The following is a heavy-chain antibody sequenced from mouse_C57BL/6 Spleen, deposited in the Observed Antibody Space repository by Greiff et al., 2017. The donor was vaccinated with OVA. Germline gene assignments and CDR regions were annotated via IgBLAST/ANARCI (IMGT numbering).Heavy chain of an antibody. CDR2: ISDGGSYT. J-gene: IGHJ2*01. D-gene: IGHD1-1*01. Sequence: EVMLVESGGGLVKPGGSLKLSCAASGFTFSSYAMSWVRQTPEKRLEWVATISDGGSYTYYPDNVQGRFTISRDNAKNNLYLQMSHLKSEDTAMYYCARLRDYYGSSLYYFDDWGQGTTLTVSS. CDR1: GFTFSSYA. V-gene: IGHV5-4*03. CDR3: ARLRDYYGSSLYYFDD.